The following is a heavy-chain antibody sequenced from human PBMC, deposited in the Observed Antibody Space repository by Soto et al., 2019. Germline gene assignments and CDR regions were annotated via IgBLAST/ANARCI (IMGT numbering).Heavy chain of an antibody. V-gene: IGHV4-31*03. CDR2: IYYSGST. CDR3: ARTTDTAMVKLWDY. J-gene: IGHJ4*02. CDR1: GGSISSGGYY. Sequence: PSETLSLTCTVSGGSISSGGYYWSWIRQHPGKGLEWIGYIYYSGSTYYNPSLKSRVTISVDTSKNQFSLKLSSVTAADTAVYYCARTTDTAMVKLWDYWGQGTLVTVSS. D-gene: IGHD5-18*01.